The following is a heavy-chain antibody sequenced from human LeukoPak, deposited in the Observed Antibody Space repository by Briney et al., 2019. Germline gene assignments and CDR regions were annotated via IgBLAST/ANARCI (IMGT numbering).Heavy chain of an antibody. CDR3: ARAEMATIREIYYMDV. Sequence: GGSLRLSCAASGFTFSTFAMIWVRQPPGKGLEWVSSIFPSGGEIHYADSVRGRFTISRDNAKNSLYLQMNSLRAEDTAVYYCARAEMATIREIYYMDVWGKGTTVTVSS. J-gene: IGHJ6*03. CDR2: IFPSGGEI. CDR1: GFTFSTFA. V-gene: IGHV3-21*01. D-gene: IGHD5-24*01.